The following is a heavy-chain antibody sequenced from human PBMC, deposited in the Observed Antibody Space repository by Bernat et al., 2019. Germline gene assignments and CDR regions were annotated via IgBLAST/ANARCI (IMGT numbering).Heavy chain of an antibody. J-gene: IGHJ4*02. V-gene: IGHV5-51*01. CDR3: ARHTTGINDY. D-gene: IGHD2-8*01. CDR1: VYSFTNYW. CDR2: IYSGDSEI. Sequence: EVQLVQSGAEVKKPGESLKISCKGSVYSFTNYWIAWLRQMPGKGLEWMGVIYSGDSEIRYSPSFQGQVTISADTSISTAYLQWSSLRASDTAMYYCARHTTGINDYWGQGTLVTVSS.